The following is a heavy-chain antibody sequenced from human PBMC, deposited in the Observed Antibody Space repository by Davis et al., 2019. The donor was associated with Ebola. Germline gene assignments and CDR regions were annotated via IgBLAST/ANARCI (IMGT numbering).Heavy chain of an antibody. Sequence: GESLKISCAASGFIFRSYAMSWVRQAPGKGLEWVSAISGSGGSTYYADSVKGRFTISRDNSKNTLYLQMNSLRAEDTAVYYCAKGRGSYYTLFDYWGQGTLVTVSS. V-gene: IGHV3-23*01. CDR3: AKGRGSYYTLFDY. CDR2: ISGSGGST. J-gene: IGHJ4*02. D-gene: IGHD1-26*01. CDR1: GFIFRSYA.